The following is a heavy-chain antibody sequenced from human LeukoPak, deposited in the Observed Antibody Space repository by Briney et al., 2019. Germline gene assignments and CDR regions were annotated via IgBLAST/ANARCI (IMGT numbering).Heavy chain of an antibody. CDR3: GRRHCSGGSCYANFDY. Sequence: GESLKISCKGSGYSFTNYWIGWVRQMPGKGLEWMGIIYPGDSATRYSPSFQGRVTISADKSISTAYLQWRSLEASDTAIYYCGRRHCSGGSCYANFDYWGQGTLVTVSS. CDR2: IYPGDSAT. J-gene: IGHJ4*02. CDR1: GYSFTNYW. V-gene: IGHV5-51*01. D-gene: IGHD2-15*01.